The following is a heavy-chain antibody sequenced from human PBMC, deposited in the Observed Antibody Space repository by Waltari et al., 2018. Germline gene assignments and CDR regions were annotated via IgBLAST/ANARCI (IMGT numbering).Heavy chain of an antibody. D-gene: IGHD1-26*01. CDR2: IYYSGST. J-gene: IGHJ4*02. V-gene: IGHV4-39*07. CDR1: GGSISSSSYY. CDR3: ARAESREGTDY. Sequence: QLQLQESGPGLVKPSETLSLTCTVSGGSISSSSYYWGWIRQPPGKGLEWIGSIYYSGSTYYNPSLKSRVTISVDTSKNQFSLKLSSVTAADTAVYYCARAESREGTDYWGQGTLVTVSS.